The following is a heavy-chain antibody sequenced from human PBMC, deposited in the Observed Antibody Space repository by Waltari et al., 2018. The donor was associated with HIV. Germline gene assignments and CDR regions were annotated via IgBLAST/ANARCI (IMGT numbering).Heavy chain of an antibody. CDR2: IKTKTDGGTT. Sequence: EVQLVESGGGVVKPGGSLRPSCADSGFTFNNAWTGWVGQASGQGLEWVGRIKTKTDGGTTDYAAPVKVRFTISRDDSKNTLYLQMNSLKTEDTAVYFCTIPPFGYSLGYWGQGTLVTVSS. D-gene: IGHD3-22*01. CDR1: GFTFNNAW. V-gene: IGHV3-15*01. CDR3: TIPPFGYSLGY. J-gene: IGHJ4*02.